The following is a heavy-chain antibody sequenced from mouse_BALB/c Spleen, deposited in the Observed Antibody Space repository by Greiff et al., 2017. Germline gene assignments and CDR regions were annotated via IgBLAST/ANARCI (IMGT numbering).Heavy chain of an antibody. V-gene: IGHV1S29*02. D-gene: IGHD4-1*01. CDR1: GYTFTDYN. CDR3: ARYWDDAMDY. CDR2: IYPYNGGT. J-gene: IGHJ4*01. Sequence: SGPELVKPGASVKISCKASGYTFTDYNMHWVKQSHGKSLEWIGYIYPYNGGTGYNQKFKSKATLTVDNSSSTAYMELRSLTSEDSAVYYCARYWDDAMDYWGQGTSVTVSS.